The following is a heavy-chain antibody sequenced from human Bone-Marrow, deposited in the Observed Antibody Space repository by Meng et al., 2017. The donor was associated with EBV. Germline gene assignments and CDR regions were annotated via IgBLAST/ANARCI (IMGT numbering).Heavy chain of an antibody. J-gene: IGHJ4*02. CDR3: GRDSSRFGSFAY. D-gene: IGHD6-13*01. Sequence: VQLVVSGGGLVKPGGSPRPPCVVSGITFENLWMTWVRQAPGKGLEWVTVISYDGSTTYYADSVAGRFTISRDNPKNTLYLHMKSLKAEDTAVYYCGRDSSRFGSFAYWAQGTLVTVSS. CDR2: ISYDGSTT. CDR1: GITFENLW. V-gene: IGHV3-30-3*01.